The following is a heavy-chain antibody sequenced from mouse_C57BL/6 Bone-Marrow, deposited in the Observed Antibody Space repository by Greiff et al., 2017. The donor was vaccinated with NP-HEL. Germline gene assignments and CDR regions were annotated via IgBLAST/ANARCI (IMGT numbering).Heavy chain of an antibody. CDR1: GFTFSDYY. D-gene: IGHD2-4*01. V-gene: IGHV5-16*01. CDR2: INYDGSSP. Sequence: EVMLVESEGGLVQPGSSMKLSCTASGFTFSDYYMAWVRQVPEKGLEWVANINYDGSSPYYLDSLKSRFLISRDNAKNILYLQMRSLKSEDTATYYCAREGGLRRRTYAMDYWGQGTSVTVSS. CDR3: AREGGLRRRTYAMDY. J-gene: IGHJ4*01.